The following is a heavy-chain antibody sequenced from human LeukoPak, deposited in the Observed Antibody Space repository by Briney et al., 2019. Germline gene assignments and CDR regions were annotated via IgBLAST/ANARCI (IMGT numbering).Heavy chain of an antibody. CDR2: IYPDDSET. D-gene: IGHD3-10*01. CDR1: GYNFASHW. Sequence: GESLKISCKTSGYNFASHWIGWVRQMPGKGLEWMGIIYPDDSETRYSPSFQGQVTISADKSISTAYLQWSSLKASDTAMYYCTRQPPLYLAGYYYYMDAWGKGTTVTVSS. J-gene: IGHJ6*03. V-gene: IGHV5-51*01. CDR3: TRQPPLYLAGYYYYMDA.